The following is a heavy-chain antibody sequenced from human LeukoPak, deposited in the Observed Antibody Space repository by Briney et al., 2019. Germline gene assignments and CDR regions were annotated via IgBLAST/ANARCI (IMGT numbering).Heavy chain of an antibody. Sequence: GGSLRLSCAASGFTFSSYGMHWVRQAPGKGLEWVTVISYDGSNKYYADSVKGRFTISRDNSKNTLYLQMNSLRAEDTAVYYCARRVLLGRWFDPWGQGTLVTVSS. CDR1: GFTFSSYG. D-gene: IGHD3-10*01. CDR2: ISYDGSNK. J-gene: IGHJ5*02. CDR3: ARRVLLGRWFDP. V-gene: IGHV3-30*03.